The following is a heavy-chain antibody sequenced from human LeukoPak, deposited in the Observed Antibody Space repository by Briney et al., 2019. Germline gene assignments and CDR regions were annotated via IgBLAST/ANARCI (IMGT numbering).Heavy chain of an antibody. CDR1: GYTFTGYY. J-gene: IGHJ5*02. Sequence: GASVKVSCKASGYTFTGYYMHWVRQAPGQGLEWMGWINPSGGSTSYAQKFQGRVTMTRDTSTSTVYMELSSLRSEDTAVYYCAREGLGYCSGGSCYLNWFDPWGQGTLVTVSS. D-gene: IGHD2-15*01. CDR3: AREGLGYCSGGSCYLNWFDP. V-gene: IGHV1-46*01. CDR2: INPSGGST.